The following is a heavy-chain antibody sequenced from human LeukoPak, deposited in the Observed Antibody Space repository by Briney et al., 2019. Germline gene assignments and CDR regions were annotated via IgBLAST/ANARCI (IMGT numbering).Heavy chain of an antibody. CDR2: IRESGGET. CDR3: AKGIDSTGYYPFDY. D-gene: IGHD3-22*01. J-gene: IGHJ4*02. V-gene: IGHV3-23*01. CDR1: GFIFNNYA. Sequence: PGGSLRLSCAASGFIFNNYAMSWVRQAPGKGLEWVSAIRESGGETYHADSAKGRFTISRDTSKSTLYLQLNSLRAEDTAIYYCAKGIDSTGYYPFDYWGQGTLVTVSS.